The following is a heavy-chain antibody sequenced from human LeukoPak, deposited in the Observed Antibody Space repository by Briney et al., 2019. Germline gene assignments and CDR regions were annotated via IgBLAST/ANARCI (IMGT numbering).Heavy chain of an antibody. CDR3: ARGRDDYGGTNNWFDP. Sequence: GASVKVSCKASGGTFSSYAISWVRQAPGQGLEWMGGIIPIFGTANYAQKFQGRVTITTDESTSTAYMELSSLRSEDTAVYYCARGRDDYGGTNNWFDPWGQGTLVTVSS. D-gene: IGHD4-23*01. CDR2: IIPIFGTA. CDR1: GGTFSSYA. V-gene: IGHV1-69*05. J-gene: IGHJ5*02.